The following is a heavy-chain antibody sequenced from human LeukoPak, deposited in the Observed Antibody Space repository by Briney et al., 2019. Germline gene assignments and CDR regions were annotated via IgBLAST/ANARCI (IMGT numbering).Heavy chain of an antibody. V-gene: IGHV3-23*01. Sequence: GGSLRLSCAASGFTFSRYGMIWVRQAPGKGLEWVSGISGSGGNTYYADSVKGRFTISRDNSENTLFLQMNSLRAEDTAVDYCAKGYGVLDYWGQGTLVTVSS. D-gene: IGHD4-17*01. CDR1: GFTFSRYG. CDR2: ISGSGGNT. J-gene: IGHJ4*02. CDR3: AKGYGVLDY.